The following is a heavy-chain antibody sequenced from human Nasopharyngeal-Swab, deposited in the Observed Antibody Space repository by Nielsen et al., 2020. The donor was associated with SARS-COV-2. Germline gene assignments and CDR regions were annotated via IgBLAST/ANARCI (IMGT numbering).Heavy chain of an antibody. CDR3: ARVAIEVVSTSIYMDV. V-gene: IGHV4-34*01. J-gene: IGHJ6*03. CDR1: GGSFSDYF. CDR2: INHSGTT. D-gene: IGHD2-2*01. Sequence: SETLSLTCAVYGGSFSDYFWAWIRQPPGRGLEWIGEINHSGTTEYNPSLESRVNMSADTSKNQFSLKLNFVTAADAAVYYCARVAIEVVSTSIYMDVWGKGTTVTVSS.